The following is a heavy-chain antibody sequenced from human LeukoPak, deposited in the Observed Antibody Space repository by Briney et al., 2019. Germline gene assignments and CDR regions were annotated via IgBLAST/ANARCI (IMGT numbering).Heavy chain of an antibody. V-gene: IGHV3-48*03. J-gene: IGHJ4*02. CDR2: ISSSGSLV. D-gene: IGHD4/OR15-4a*01. Sequence: GGSLRLSCAASGFAFNIYDMIWVRQAPGKEPEWISYISSSGSLVYYADSVKGRFTVSRDNAQKSLFLQMNGLRVEDTAMYYCARDSLHNYGGTGYGYYFDYWGQGTPVTVSS. CDR1: GFAFNIYD. CDR3: ARDSLHNYGGTGYGYYFDY.